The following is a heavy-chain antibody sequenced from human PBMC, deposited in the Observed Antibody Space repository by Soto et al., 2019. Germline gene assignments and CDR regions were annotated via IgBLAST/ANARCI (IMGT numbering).Heavy chain of an antibody. J-gene: IGHJ4*02. D-gene: IGHD5-18*01. CDR3: ARATAMVFVSDY. CDR2: IYYSGST. Sequence: PSETLSLTCTVSGGSISSSSHYWGWIRQPPGKGLEWIGSIYYSGSTYYNPSLKSRVTISVDTSKNQFSLKLSSVTAADTAVYYCARATAMVFVSDYWGQGTLVTVSS. V-gene: IGHV4-39*01. CDR1: GGSISSSSHY.